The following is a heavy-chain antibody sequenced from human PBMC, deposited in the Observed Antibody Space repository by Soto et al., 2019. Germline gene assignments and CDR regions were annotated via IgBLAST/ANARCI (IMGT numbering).Heavy chain of an antibody. D-gene: IGHD2-2*01. J-gene: IGHJ3*02. Sequence: GGSLRLSCAASGFTFSSYWMHWVRQAPGKGLVWVSRINSDGSSTSYADSVKGRFTISRDNAKNTLYLQMNSLRAEDTAVYYCARERGGYCSSTSCSRAFDIWGQGTMVTVSS. CDR2: INSDGSST. CDR1: GFTFSSYW. V-gene: IGHV3-74*01. CDR3: ARERGGYCSSTSCSRAFDI.